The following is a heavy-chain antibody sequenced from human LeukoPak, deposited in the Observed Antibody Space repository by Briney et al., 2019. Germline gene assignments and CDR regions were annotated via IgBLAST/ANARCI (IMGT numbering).Heavy chain of an antibody. CDR2: IKQDGSEK. D-gene: IGHD3-22*01. V-gene: IGHV3-7*01. CDR1: GFTFSSHW. J-gene: IGHJ4*02. Sequence: PGGSLRLSCAASGFTFSSHWMNWVRQAPGKGLEWVANIKQDGSEKYYVDSVKGRFTIFRDNAKNSLYLQMNSLRAEDTAVYYCARVDYYDSSGYFDYWGQGTLVTVSS. CDR3: ARVDYYDSSGYFDY.